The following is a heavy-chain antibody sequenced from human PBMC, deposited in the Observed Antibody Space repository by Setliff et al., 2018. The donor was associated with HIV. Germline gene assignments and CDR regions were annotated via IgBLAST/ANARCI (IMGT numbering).Heavy chain of an antibody. D-gene: IGHD3-10*02. Sequence: PSETLSLTCAVSGGSISSGGYSWSWIRQAPGKGLEWIGYSYHTGNTYYNPSLRSRVTISIDMSKNQFSLKLSSVTAADTAVYYCARVLWSGDFYFDYWGQGTMVTVSS. J-gene: IGHJ4*02. CDR3: ARVLWSGDFYFDY. CDR1: GGSISSGGYS. V-gene: IGHV4-30-2*01. CDR2: SYHTGNT.